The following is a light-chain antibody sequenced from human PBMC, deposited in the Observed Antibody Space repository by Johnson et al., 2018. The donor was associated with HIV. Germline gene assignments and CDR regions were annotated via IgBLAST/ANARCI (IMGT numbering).Light chain of an antibody. Sequence: QSVLTQPPSVSAAPGQKVTISCSGSNSNIGNNYVSWYQQLPGTAPKLLIYENNKRPSGIPDRFSASQSGTSATLDITGLQTGDEADYYCGTWDTSLGAQYVFGSGPKVTAL. J-gene: IGLJ1*01. CDR1: NSNIGNNY. CDR2: ENN. V-gene: IGLV1-51*02. CDR3: GTWDTSLGAQYV.